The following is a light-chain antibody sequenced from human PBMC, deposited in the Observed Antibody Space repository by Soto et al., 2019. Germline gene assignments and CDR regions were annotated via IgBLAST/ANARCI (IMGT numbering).Light chain of an antibody. CDR2: EGS. CDR3: SSYAGSSTSDVV. Sequence: QSALTQPASVSGSPGQSITISCTGTSSDVETYNLVSWYQQHPGKAPKLMIYEGSKRPSGVSDRFSGSKSGNTASLTISGLQTEDEADYDCSSYAGSSTSDVVFGGGTKLTVL. J-gene: IGLJ2*01. CDR1: SSDVETYNL. V-gene: IGLV2-23*01.